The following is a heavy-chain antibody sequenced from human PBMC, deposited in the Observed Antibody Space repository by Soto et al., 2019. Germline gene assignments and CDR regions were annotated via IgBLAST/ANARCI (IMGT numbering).Heavy chain of an antibody. J-gene: IGHJ6*02. CDR2: IYYSGST. Sequence: PSETLSLTCPVSGGSISSYYWSWIRQPPGKGLEWIGYIYYSGSTNYNPSLKSRVTISVDTSKNQFSLKLSSVTAADTAVYYCARTRLLRYYYYGMDVWGQGTTVTVSS. V-gene: IGHV4-59*01. CDR3: ARTRLLRYYYYGMDV. D-gene: IGHD2-15*01. CDR1: GGSISSYY.